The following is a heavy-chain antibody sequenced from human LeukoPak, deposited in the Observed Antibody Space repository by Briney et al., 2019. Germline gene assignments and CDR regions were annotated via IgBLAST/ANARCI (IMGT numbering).Heavy chain of an antibody. Sequence: SETLSLTCTVSGGSISSYQWSWIRQPPGKGLEWIGNIYDSGSANYNPPLKSRVVISVDTSKNQLSLNLTPVTAADTAVYYCARVGVDYSGNVLKYFFDYWGQGTLVTVSS. CDR3: ARVGVDYSGNVLKYFFDY. D-gene: IGHD4-23*01. J-gene: IGHJ4*02. V-gene: IGHV4-59*01. CDR2: IYDSGSA. CDR1: GGSISSYQ.